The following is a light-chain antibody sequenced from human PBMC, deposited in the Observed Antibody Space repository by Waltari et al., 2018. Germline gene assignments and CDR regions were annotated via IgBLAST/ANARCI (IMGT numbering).Light chain of an antibody. CDR1: NIGSKS. J-gene: IGLJ2*01. CDR3: LVWHSTIDHQEV. V-gene: IGLV3-21*04. CDR2: YDS. Sequence: SYVVTQSPSVSVAPGETARLTCGGDNIGSKSVHWYQQRPGQAPVLVISYDSDRPSGIPERSSCSNSGNTATLTISGVEAEDEADYYCLVWHSTIDHQEVFGGGTKLTVL.